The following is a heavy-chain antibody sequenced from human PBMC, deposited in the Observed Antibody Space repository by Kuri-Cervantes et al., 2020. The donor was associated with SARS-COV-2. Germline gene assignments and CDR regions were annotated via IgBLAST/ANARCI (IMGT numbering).Heavy chain of an antibody. D-gene: IGHD5-24*01. V-gene: IGHV3-11*04. CDR2: ISNSGATI. CDR3: ARGFDGYNSDYFDY. Sequence: GGSLRLSCAASGFTFSDYYFTWIRQAPGEGLEWVSYISNSGATIFYADSVKGRFTISRDNAKNSVYLQMNSLRAEDTAVYYCARGFDGYNSDYFDYWGQGTLVTVSS. J-gene: IGHJ4*02. CDR1: GFTFSDYY.